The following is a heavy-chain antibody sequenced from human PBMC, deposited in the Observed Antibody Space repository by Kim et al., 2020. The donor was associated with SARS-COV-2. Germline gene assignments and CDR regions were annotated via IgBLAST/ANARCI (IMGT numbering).Heavy chain of an antibody. CDR3: ARDGTTRNGGYYFDY. V-gene: IGHV1-3*01. D-gene: IGHD1-1*01. Sequence: QKFQGSATITRDTSASTAYMELSSLRSEDTAVYYCARDGTTRNGGYYFDYWGQGVLVTVSS. J-gene: IGHJ4*02.